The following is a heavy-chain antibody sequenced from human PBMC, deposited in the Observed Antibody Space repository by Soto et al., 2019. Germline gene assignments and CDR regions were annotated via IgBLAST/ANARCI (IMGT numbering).Heavy chain of an antibody. J-gene: IGHJ4*02. D-gene: IGHD3-10*01. CDR1: GFSLSTSGVG. V-gene: IGHV2-5*01. Sequence: SGPTLVNPTPTLTLTCTFSGFSLSTSGVGVGWIRQPPGKALEWLALIYWNDDKRYSPSLKSRLPITKDTSKNQVVLTMTNMDPVDTATYYCALPQGYGSGSYYFSYFDYWGQGTLVTVSS. CDR2: IYWNDDK. CDR3: ALPQGYGSGSYYFSYFDY.